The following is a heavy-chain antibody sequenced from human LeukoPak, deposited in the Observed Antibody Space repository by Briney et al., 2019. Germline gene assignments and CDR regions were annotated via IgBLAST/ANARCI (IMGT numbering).Heavy chain of an antibody. J-gene: IGHJ4*02. CDR3: AKDPQSGYSSSSGID. Sequence: GGSLRLSCAASGFTFDDYAMHWVRQAPGKGLEWVSGISWNSGSIGYADSVKGRFTISRDNAKNSLYLQMNSLRAEDTALYYCAKDPQSGYSSSSGIDWGREPWSPSPQ. CDR1: GFTFDDYA. V-gene: IGHV3-9*01. D-gene: IGHD6-6*01. CDR2: ISWNSGSI.